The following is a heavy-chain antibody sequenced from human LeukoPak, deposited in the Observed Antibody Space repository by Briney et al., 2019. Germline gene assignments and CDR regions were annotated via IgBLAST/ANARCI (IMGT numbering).Heavy chain of an antibody. V-gene: IGHV3-23*01. CDR3: AKDQLTTVTTSFDY. CDR2: ISGSGVTT. Sequence: GGSLRLSCAASGFTFSNYAMSWVRQAPGKGLEWVSAISGSGVTTYYADSVKGRFTISRDNPKNTLYLRMNSLRAEDTAVYYCAKDQLTTVTTSFDYWGQGTLVTVSS. D-gene: IGHD4-11*01. J-gene: IGHJ4*02. CDR1: GFTFSNYA.